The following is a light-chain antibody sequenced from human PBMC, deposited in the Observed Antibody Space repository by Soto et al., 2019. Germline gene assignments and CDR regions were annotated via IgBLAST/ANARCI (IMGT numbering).Light chain of an antibody. CDR1: QSISSW. Sequence: DIQMTQSRSTLSASVGDRVTITCWASQSISSWLAWYQQKPGKAPKLLIYKAFSLESGVPSRFSGSGSGTEFTLTISSLQPDDFATYYCQQYNSYSRTFGQGTKVDIK. V-gene: IGKV1-5*03. J-gene: IGKJ1*01. CDR3: QQYNSYSRT. CDR2: KAF.